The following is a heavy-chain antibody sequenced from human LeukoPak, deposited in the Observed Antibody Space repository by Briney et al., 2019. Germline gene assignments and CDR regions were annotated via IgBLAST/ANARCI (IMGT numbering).Heavy chain of an antibody. V-gene: IGHV1-18*01. CDR2: ISAYNGNT. J-gene: IGHJ6*02. CDR1: GYTFTSYG. D-gene: IGHD2-21*02. CDR3: ARGRTAYCGGDCYPTYYYCYGMDV. Sequence: ASVKVSCKASGYTFTSYGISWVRQAPGQGLEWMGWISAYNGNTNYAQKLQGRVTMTTDTSTSTAYMELRSLRSDDTAVYYCARGRTAYCGGDCYPTYYYCYGMDVWGQGTTVTVSS.